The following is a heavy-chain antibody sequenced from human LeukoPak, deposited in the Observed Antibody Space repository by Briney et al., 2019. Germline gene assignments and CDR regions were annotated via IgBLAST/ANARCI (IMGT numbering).Heavy chain of an antibody. J-gene: IGHJ4*02. CDR2: IYYSGST. CDR1: GGSISSGDYY. Sequence: SQTLSLTCTVSGGSISSGDYYRSWIRQPPGKGLEWIGYIYYSGSTYYNPSLKSRVTISVDTSKNQFSLKLSSVTAADTAVYYCARATDDYGDYAYWGQGTLVTVSS. V-gene: IGHV4-30-4*01. CDR3: ARATDDYGDYAY. D-gene: IGHD4-17*01.